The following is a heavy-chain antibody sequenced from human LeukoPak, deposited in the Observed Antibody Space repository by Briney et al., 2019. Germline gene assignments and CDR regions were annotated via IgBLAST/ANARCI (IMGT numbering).Heavy chain of an antibody. V-gene: IGHV3-23*01. CDR2: ISGSGTRT. CDR3: VRGKYDSNRSPSDI. Sequence: GGSLRLSCEVSGFNFISYGMSWVRQAPGKGLEWVSLISGSGTRTNYAGSVKGRFTISRDNSKNTVYLQMDSLGAEDTAVYYCVRGKYDSNRSPSDIWGQGTKVTVSS. CDR1: GFNFISYG. D-gene: IGHD3-22*01. J-gene: IGHJ3*02.